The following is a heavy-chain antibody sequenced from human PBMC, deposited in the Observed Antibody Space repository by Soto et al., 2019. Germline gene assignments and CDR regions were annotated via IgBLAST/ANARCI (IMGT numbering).Heavy chain of an antibody. J-gene: IGHJ4*02. D-gene: IGHD2-15*01. CDR2: ISGSGDST. Sequence: EVQLLESGGVLVQPGGSLRLSCAASGFTFSNYAMSWVRQAPGQGLEWVSTISGSGDSTYYTDSVKGRFTISRDHSNNTLYLQMNSLRAEDTALYFFAKYALKSEIFSRVAYFDYWGQGTLVTVSS. V-gene: IGHV3-23*01. CDR3: AKYALKSEIFSRVAYFDY. CDR1: GFTFSNYA.